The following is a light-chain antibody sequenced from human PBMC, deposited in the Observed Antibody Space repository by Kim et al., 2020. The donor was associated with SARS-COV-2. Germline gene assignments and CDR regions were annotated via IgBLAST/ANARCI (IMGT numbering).Light chain of an antibody. Sequence: ASVCDRLTLTCRATHDISNSLAWYQQKPGQAPKLLLSATSKLERGVPSRFSGSGSGTTYTLTISNLQPEDFATYYCQQYYSHPLTFGGGTKVDIK. CDR3: QQYYSHPLT. CDR2: ATS. V-gene: IGKV1-NL1*01. CDR1: HDISNS. J-gene: IGKJ4*01.